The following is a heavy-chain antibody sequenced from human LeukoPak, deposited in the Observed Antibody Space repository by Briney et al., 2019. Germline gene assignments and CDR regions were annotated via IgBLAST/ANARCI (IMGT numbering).Heavy chain of an antibody. J-gene: IGHJ4*02. CDR1: GFTFSSYS. D-gene: IGHD6-13*01. V-gene: IGHV3-21*01. Sequence: GGSLRLSCAASGFTFSSYSMNWVRQAPGKGLEGVSSISSSSSYIYYADSVKGRLTISRDNAKNSLYLQMNSLRAEDTAVYYCARASAAGTNFDYWGQGTLVTVSS. CDR2: ISSSSSYI. CDR3: ARASAAGTNFDY.